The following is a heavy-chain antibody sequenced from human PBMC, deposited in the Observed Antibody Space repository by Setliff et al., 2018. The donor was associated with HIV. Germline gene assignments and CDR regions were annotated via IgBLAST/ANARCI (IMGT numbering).Heavy chain of an antibody. D-gene: IGHD1-1*01. CDR1: GSSIISYY. Sequence: PSETLSLTCTISGSSIISYYWNWVRQPPGKGLEWIGYFYYDGTTKYNPSLKSRVAISAGTSNKQFSLTLSSVTAADTAVYYCSRAAYDAVDWLDPWGQGTLVTVSS. J-gene: IGHJ5*02. V-gene: IGHV4-59*01. CDR3: SRAAYDAVDWLDP. CDR2: FYYDGTT.